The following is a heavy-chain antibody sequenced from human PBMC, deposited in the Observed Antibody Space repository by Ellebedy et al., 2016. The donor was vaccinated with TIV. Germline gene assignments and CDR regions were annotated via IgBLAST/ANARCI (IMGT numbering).Heavy chain of an antibody. CDR3: TTEGGDYGGNSHFDY. Sequence: GESLKISCAASGFTFSNAWMSWVRQAPGKGLEWVGRIKSKTDGGTTDYAAPVKGRFTIPRDDSKNTLYLQMNSLKTEDTAVYYCTTEGGDYGGNSHFDYWGQGTLVTVSS. CDR1: GFTFSNAW. V-gene: IGHV3-15*01. D-gene: IGHD4-23*01. CDR2: IKSKTDGGTT. J-gene: IGHJ4*02.